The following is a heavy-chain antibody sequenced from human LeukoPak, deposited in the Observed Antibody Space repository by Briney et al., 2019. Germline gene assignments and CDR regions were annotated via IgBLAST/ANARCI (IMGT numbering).Heavy chain of an antibody. CDR2: INNDGTST. CDR3: ARDLDGMDV. V-gene: IGHV3-74*01. J-gene: IGHJ6*02. CDR1: GFTFSSYW. Sequence: GGSLRLSCAASGFTFSSYWMHWVRQVPGKGLVWVSRINNDGTSTTYADSVKGRFTISRDNAKNTLYLRMNSLRAEDTAVYYCARDLDGMDVWGQGTTVTVSS.